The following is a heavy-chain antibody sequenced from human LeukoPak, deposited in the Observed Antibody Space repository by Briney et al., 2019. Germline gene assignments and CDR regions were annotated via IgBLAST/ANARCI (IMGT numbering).Heavy chain of an antibody. CDR1: GGSISGYF. J-gene: IGHJ4*02. D-gene: IGHD1-26*01. V-gene: IGHV4-4*07. Sequence: SETLSLTCTVSGGSISGYFWSWIRQPAGKGLEWIGRIHDNGDSNHNPSLKSRITMALDTSRNQVSLKLTSVTAADTAVYYCARHGRFGIVGAIAYFDYWGQGTLVTVSS. CDR2: IHDNGDS. CDR3: ARHGRFGIVGAIAYFDY.